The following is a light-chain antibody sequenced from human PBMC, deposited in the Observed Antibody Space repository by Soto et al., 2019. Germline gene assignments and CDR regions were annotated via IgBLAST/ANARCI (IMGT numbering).Light chain of an antibody. CDR1: SSDVGSYKL. CDR3: FSYAGSSIWV. J-gene: IGLJ3*02. V-gene: IGLV2-23*01. CDR2: DGS. Sequence: QSALTQPASVSGSPGQSITISCTGTSSDVGSYKLVSWYQQHPGKAPKLMIYDGSDRPSGMSNRFSGSKSGNTASLTISGLQADDEADYYCFSYAGSSIWVFGGGTKLTVL.